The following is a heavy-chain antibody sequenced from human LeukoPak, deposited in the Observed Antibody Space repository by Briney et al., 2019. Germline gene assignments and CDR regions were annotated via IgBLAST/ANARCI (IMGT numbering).Heavy chain of an antibody. V-gene: IGHV4-4*02. CDR3: ARDRFVMDTAMVARPLRGRRASHGDYYYYMDV. D-gene: IGHD5-18*01. J-gene: IGHJ6*03. CDR2: IYHSGST. Sequence: SETLSLTCAVSGGSISSSDWWSWVRQPPGKGLEWIGEIYHSGSTNYNPSLKSRVTISVDKSKNQFSLNLSSVTAADTAVYYCARDRFVMDTAMVARPLRGRRASHGDYYYYMDVWGKGTTVTISS. CDR1: GGSISSSDW.